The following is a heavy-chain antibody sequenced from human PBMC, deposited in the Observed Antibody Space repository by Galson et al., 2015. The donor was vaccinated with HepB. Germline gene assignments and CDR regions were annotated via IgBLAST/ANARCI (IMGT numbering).Heavy chain of an antibody. J-gene: IGHJ3*02. CDR3: ARDGDCSGGSCGGDAFDI. CDR2: INPNSGGT. Sequence: SVKVSCKASGYTFTGHYMHWVRQAPGQGLEWMGWINPNSGGTNYAQRFQGWVTMTRDTSISTAYMELSRLRSDDTAVYYCARDGDCSGGSCGGDAFDIWGQGTMVTVSS. D-gene: IGHD2-15*01. CDR1: GYTFTGHY. V-gene: IGHV1-2*04.